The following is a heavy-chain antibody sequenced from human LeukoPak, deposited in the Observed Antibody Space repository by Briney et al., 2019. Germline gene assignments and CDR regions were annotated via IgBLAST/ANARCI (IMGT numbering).Heavy chain of an antibody. CDR1: GYTFTSYG. Sequence: ASVKVSCKASGYTFTSYGISWVRQAPGQGLEWMGWISAYNGNTNYAQKLQGRVTMTTDTPTSTAYMELRSLRSDDTAVYYCARDYHPIVVVPTGPWFDPWGQGTLVTVSS. D-gene: IGHD2-2*01. V-gene: IGHV1-18*01. J-gene: IGHJ5*02. CDR2: ISAYNGNT. CDR3: ARDYHPIVVVPTGPWFDP.